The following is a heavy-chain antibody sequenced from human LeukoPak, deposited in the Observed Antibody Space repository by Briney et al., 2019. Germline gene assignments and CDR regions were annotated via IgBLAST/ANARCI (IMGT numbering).Heavy chain of an antibody. Sequence: GGSLRLSCAASGFTFSSYGMHWVRQAPGKGLEWVAFIRYDGSNKYYADSVKDRFTISRDNSKNTLYLQMNSLRAEDTAVYYCAKERVVPAAWYFDYWGQGTLVTVSS. J-gene: IGHJ4*02. CDR2: IRYDGSNK. CDR1: GFTFSSYG. D-gene: IGHD2-2*01. V-gene: IGHV3-30*02. CDR3: AKERVVPAAWYFDY.